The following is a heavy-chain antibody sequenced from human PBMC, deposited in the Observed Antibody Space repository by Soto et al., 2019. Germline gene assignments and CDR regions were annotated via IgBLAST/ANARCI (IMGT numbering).Heavy chain of an antibody. Sequence: TLSLTCTVSGGSISSGGYYWSWIRQHPGKGLEWIGYIYYSGSTYYNPSLKSRVTISVDTSKNQFSLKLSSVTAADTAVYYCARYCGGDCYSGVGFDYWGQGTLVTVSS. CDR1: GGSISSGGYY. CDR3: ARYCGGDCYSGVGFDY. V-gene: IGHV4-31*03. D-gene: IGHD2-21*02. J-gene: IGHJ4*02. CDR2: IYYSGST.